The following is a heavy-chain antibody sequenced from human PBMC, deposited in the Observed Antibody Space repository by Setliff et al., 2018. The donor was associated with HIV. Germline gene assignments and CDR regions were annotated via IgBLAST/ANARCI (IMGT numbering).Heavy chain of an antibody. D-gene: IGHD4-17*01. Sequence: PGGSLRLSCVASGFTFSNFAMHWVRQAPGKGLEWVSVISYDGSRTYYADSVKGRFTISRDNSKNTLYLQMNSLRAEDTAVYYCAKDGFVTTGLPYYYYYMDVWGKGTTVTVSS. CDR3: AKDGFVTTGLPYYYYYMDV. CDR1: GFTFSNFA. V-gene: IGHV3-30*01. J-gene: IGHJ6*03. CDR2: ISYDGSRT.